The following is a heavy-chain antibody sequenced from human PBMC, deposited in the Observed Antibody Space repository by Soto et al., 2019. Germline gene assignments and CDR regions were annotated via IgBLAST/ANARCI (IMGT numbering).Heavy chain of an antibody. V-gene: IGHV1-69*05. CDR1: GGTFSSYA. CDR3: ARKDYYGAGIYYFDH. D-gene: IGHD3-10*01. Sequence: SVKVSCKASGGTFSSYAISWVRQAPGQGLEWMGGIIPIFGTANYAQKFQGRVTVTTDTSASTAYMEVSSLTSEDTAVYYCARKDYYGAGIYYFDHWGKGTLVTVSS. CDR2: IIPIFGTA. J-gene: IGHJ4*02.